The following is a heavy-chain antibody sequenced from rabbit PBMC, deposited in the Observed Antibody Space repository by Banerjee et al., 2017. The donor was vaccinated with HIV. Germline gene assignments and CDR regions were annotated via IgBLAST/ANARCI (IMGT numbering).Heavy chain of an antibody. CDR1: GFSFNNNYV. D-gene: IGHD4-1*01. J-gene: IGHJ4*01. CDR3: ARDLAGVIGLNFDL. Sequence: QEQLVESGGDLVKPEGSLTLTCTASGFSFNNNYVMCWVRQAPGKGLEWIACINTSSDNTFFGTWAKGRFTNSKTPWATVTLQMTRLTAADTASYFCARDLAGVIGLNFDLWGPGTLVTGS. CDR2: INTSSDNT. V-gene: IGHV1S45*01.